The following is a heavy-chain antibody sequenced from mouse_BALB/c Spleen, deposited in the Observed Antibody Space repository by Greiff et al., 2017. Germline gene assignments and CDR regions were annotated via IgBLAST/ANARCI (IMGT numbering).Heavy chain of an antibody. D-gene: IGHD2-2*01. J-gene: IGHJ4*01. CDR3: ARGGYPCMDY. Sequence: DVQLVESGGGLVKPGGSLKLSCAASGFTFSSYAMSWVRQTPEKRLEWVASISSGGSTYYPDSVKGRFTISRDNARNILYLQMSSLRSEDTAMYYCARGGYPCMDYWGQGTSVTVSS. V-gene: IGHV5-6-5*01. CDR2: ISSGGST. CDR1: GFTFSSYA.